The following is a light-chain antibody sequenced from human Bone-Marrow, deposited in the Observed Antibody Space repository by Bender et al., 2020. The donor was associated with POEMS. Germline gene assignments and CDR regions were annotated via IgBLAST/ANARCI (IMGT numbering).Light chain of an antibody. Sequence: QSALTQPPSASGSPGQSVTISCTGTSVDVGGYDYVSWYQQHPGKAPKLMIYEVNERPSGFPDRFSGSKSGDTATLTVSGLQAEDEADYYCNSYAGSILFGGGTKLTVL. CDR2: EVN. V-gene: IGLV2-8*01. J-gene: IGLJ2*01. CDR1: SVDVGGYDY. CDR3: NSYAGSIL.